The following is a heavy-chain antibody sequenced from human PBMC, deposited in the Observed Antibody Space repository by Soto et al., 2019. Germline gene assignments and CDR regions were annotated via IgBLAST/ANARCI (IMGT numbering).Heavy chain of an antibody. CDR1: GFTFSSYA. CDR2: ISGSGQTT. Sequence: GGSLRLSCAASGFTFSSYAMSWVRQAPGKGLEWVSAISGSGQTTHYRDSVKGRFTISRDNFRNTLYLQVNSLRADDTAVYFCAKSRGDSWTTYFFDYWGQGALVTVSS. CDR3: AKSRGDSWTTYFFDY. V-gene: IGHV3-23*01. J-gene: IGHJ4*02. D-gene: IGHD4-4*01.